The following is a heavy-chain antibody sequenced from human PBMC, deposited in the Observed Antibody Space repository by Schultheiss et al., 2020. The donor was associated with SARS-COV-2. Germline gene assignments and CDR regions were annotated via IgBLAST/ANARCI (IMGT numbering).Heavy chain of an antibody. D-gene: IGHD1-14*01. J-gene: IGHJ5*02. V-gene: IGHV4-34*01. CDR1: GGSFRGYY. CDR3: ARHRWFDP. CDR2: INDRGST. Sequence: SETLSLTCAVYGGSFRGYYWSWIRQPPGKGLDWIGEINDRGSTNYNPSFKSRVTISVDTSKNQFSLKLSSVTAADTAVYYCARHRWFDPWGQGTLVTVSS.